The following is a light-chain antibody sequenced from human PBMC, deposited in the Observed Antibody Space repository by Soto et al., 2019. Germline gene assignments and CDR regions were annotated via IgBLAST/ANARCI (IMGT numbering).Light chain of an antibody. CDR3: QQRSHWPPIT. Sequence: EIVLTQSPATLSLSPGERATLSCRASQSVSRQLAWYQQKPGQAPRLLIYDTSNMATGIPARFSGSGSGTDFTLTISSLEPEDFAVYYCQQRSHWPPITFGGGTKVVIE. CDR2: DTS. V-gene: IGKV3-11*01. CDR1: QSVSRQ. J-gene: IGKJ4*01.